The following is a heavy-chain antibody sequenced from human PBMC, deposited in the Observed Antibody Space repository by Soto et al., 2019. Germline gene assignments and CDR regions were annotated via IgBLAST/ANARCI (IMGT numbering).Heavy chain of an antibody. J-gene: IGHJ6*03. V-gene: IGHV4-39*01. D-gene: IGHD3-9*01. CDR3: ARHPRYFSYYHYMDV. Sequence: QLQLQESGPGLVKPSETLSLTCTVSGGSISSRSYYWGWIRQPPGKGLEWIGSIYYSGSTYYNPSLKCRVTISVDSSKSQFSLKLSSVTAADTAVYYCARHPRYFSYYHYMDVWGKGTTVTVSS. CDR2: IYYSGST. CDR1: GGSISSRSYY.